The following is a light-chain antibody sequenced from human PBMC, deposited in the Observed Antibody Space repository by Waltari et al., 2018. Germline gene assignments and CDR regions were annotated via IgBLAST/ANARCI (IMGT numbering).Light chain of an antibody. V-gene: IGLV1-47*01. CDR2: RNN. J-gene: IGLJ1*01. CDR1: SSNIGSNY. CDR3: AAWDDSLRGYV. Sequence: QSVLTQPPSASGTPGQRVTISCSGSSSNIGSNYVYWYQQLPGKAPKVLIYRNNQRPSGVPDRFSGSKSGTSASLAISGLRSEDEADYYCAAWDDSLRGYVFGTGTKVTVL.